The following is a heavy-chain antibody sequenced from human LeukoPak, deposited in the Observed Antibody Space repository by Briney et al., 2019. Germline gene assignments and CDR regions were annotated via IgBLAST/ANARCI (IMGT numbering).Heavy chain of an antibody. CDR3: ASIGNYCGSGSDNFDY. CDR1: GGSISSSNW. Sequence: SGTLSLTCAVSGGSISSSNWWSWVRQPPGKGLEWIGEIYHSGSTNYNPSLKSRVTISVDKSKNQFSLKLSSVTAADTAVYYCASIGNYCGSGSDNFDYWGQGTLVTVSS. J-gene: IGHJ4*02. V-gene: IGHV4-4*02. CDR2: IYHSGST. D-gene: IGHD3-10*01.